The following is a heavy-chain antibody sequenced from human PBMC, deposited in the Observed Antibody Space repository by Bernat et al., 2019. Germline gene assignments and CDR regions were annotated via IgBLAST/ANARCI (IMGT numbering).Heavy chain of an antibody. V-gene: IGHV4-34*01. J-gene: IGHJ3*02. CDR3: ARGPYSSSFGKKVIKGGFDI. D-gene: IGHD6-6*01. CDR2: INHSGST. CDR1: GGSFSGYY. Sequence: QVQLQQWGAGLLKPSETLSLTCVVYGGSFSGYYWSWIRQPPGKGLEWIGEINHSGSTNYNPALKSRVTTSVDTSKNQFSLKLSSVTAADTAVYYCARGPYSSSFGKKVIKGGFDIWGQGTMVTVSS.